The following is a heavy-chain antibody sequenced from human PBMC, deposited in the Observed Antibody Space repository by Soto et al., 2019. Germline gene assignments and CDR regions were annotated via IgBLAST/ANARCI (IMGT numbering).Heavy chain of an antibody. D-gene: IGHD6-19*01. V-gene: IGHV3-30*18. Sequence: QVQLVESGGGVVQPGRSLRLSCAASGFTFSSYGMHWVRQAPGKGLEWVAVISYDGSNKYYADSVKGRFTISRDNSKNTLYLQMNSLRAEDTAVYYCAKDYSGWTYYFDYWGQGTLVTVSS. CDR3: AKDYSGWTYYFDY. CDR2: ISYDGSNK. J-gene: IGHJ4*02. CDR1: GFTFSSYG.